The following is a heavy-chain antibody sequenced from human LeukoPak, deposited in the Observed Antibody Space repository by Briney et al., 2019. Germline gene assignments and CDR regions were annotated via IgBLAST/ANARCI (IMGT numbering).Heavy chain of an antibody. J-gene: IGHJ4*02. CDR1: GFTFTGLY. CDR2: ISPDSEFT. V-gene: IGHV1-2*02. D-gene: IGHD4-23*01. CDR3: VREGNAVLTKNFDH. Sequence: ASVKVSCKASGFTFTGLYIHWVRQAPGQGLEWIGYISPDSEFTSSPQKFQGRVTMTRDTSMSTAYMELSSLTSDDTAMYYCVREGNAVLTKNFDHWGQGALVTVSS.